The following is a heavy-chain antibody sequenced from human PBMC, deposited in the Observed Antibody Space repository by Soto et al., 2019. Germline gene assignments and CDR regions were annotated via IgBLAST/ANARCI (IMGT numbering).Heavy chain of an antibody. CDR3: ARPRWDTHYYYGMDV. D-gene: IGHD1-26*01. Sequence: HHVGSLRLSCAASGFTVSSNYMSWVRKAPGKGLEWVSVIYSGGYTYYADSVKGRFTISRDISKNTLFLQMNSLRTEDTAVYYCARPRWDTHYYYGMDVWGQGTTVTVSS. V-gene: IGHV3-53*01. CDR2: IYSGGYT. CDR1: GFTVSSNY. J-gene: IGHJ6*02.